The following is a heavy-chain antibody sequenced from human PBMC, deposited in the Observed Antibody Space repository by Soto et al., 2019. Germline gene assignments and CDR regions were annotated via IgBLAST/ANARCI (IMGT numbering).Heavy chain of an antibody. CDR3: ATYGGDTGRFDF. J-gene: IGHJ4*02. Sequence: PSETLSLTCSVSGGSVSSGSYIWGWIRQPPGKGLEWIGSGTTYYNPSLRSRVTISLDSSKNQFSLKVTSVTAADTAVYYCATYGGDTGRFDFWGQGTLVTVS. D-gene: IGHD4-17*01. V-gene: IGHV4-39*01. CDR2: SGTT. CDR1: GGSVSSGSYI.